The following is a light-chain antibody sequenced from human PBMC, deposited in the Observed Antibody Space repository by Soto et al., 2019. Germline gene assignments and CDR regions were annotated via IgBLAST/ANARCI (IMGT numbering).Light chain of an antibody. V-gene: IGLV2-14*03. CDR3: SSYTSSTTYV. CDR2: DVS. J-gene: IGLJ1*01. Sequence: HSVLNQPASVSGAPGQAIPISFAGNNSDVGNYNSVSWYQHHPGKAPKLMIYDVSNRPSGVSNRFSGSKSGNTASLTISGLQAEDESDYYCSSYTSSTTYVFGSGTKVTVL. CDR1: NSDVGNYNS.